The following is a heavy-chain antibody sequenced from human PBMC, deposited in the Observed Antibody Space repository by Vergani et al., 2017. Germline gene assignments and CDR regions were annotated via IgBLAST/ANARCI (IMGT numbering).Heavy chain of an antibody. J-gene: IGHJ3*02. CDR2: IYYSGST. CDR1: GGSISSSSYY. V-gene: IGHV4-39*07. CDR3: ASHSGYADAFDI. D-gene: IGHD5-12*01. Sequence: QLQLQESGPGLVKPSETLSLTCTVSGGSISSSSYYWGWIRQPPGKGLEWIGSIYYSGSTYYNPSLKSRVTISVDTSKNQFSLKLSSVTAADTAVYYCASHSGYADAFDIWGQGTMVTVSS.